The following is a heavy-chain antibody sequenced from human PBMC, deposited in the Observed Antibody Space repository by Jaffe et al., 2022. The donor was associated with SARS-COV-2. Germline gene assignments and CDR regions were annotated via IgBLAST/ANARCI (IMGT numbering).Heavy chain of an antibody. CDR2: ISWNSVGI. D-gene: IGHD6-19*01. CDR1: GFTFDDYA. V-gene: IGHV3-9*01. CDR3: TKDFFKTLAGSYFDC. J-gene: IGHJ4*02. Sequence: EVQLVESGGDLVQPGRSLRLSCGASGFTFDDYAMHWVRQAPGKGLEWVSGISWNSVGIGYADSVKGRFTISRDNAKNSLYLQMNSLRAEDTALYYCTKDFFKTLAGSYFDCWGQGTLVTVSS.